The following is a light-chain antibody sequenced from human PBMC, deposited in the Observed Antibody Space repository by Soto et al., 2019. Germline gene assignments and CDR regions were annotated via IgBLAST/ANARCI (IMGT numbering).Light chain of an antibody. Sequence: EIVLTQSPGTLSLSAGERATLSCGASHSVSSNYLAWYQQKPGQAPRLLIYGASNRATDIPHRFSGSGSGTDFTLTISRLEPEDFVVYYCQQYGGAPYTFGQGTKLEIK. CDR3: QQYGGAPYT. J-gene: IGKJ2*01. CDR2: GAS. CDR1: HSVSSNY. V-gene: IGKV3-20*01.